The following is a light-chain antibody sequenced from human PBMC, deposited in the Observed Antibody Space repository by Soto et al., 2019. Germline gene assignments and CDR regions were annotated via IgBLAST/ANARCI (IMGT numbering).Light chain of an antibody. CDR2: GAS. CDR3: QQYGKSPWT. Sequence: EVVLTQSPGTLSLSPGERATLQCRASQSFGNYLAWFQQKPGQAPRLLIFGASGRATGIPDRFSGSGSGTDFTLTISRLDPEDFAVYYCQQYGKSPWTFGQGTTVEIK. CDR1: QSFGNY. J-gene: IGKJ1*01. V-gene: IGKV3-20*01.